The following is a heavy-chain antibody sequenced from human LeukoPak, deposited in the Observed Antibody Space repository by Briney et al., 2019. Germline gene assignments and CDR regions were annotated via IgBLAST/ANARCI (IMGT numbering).Heavy chain of an antibody. CDR3: ASLEYASGSSNSYYYYDGRDI. D-gene: IGHD3-10*01. J-gene: IGHJ6*02. CDR2: INPTRGGT. V-gene: IGHV1-2*02. CDR1: GYSFTAYY. Sequence: GASVKVSCKASGYSFTAYYIHWVRQAPGQGLEWMGRINPTRGGTKYAQKFLGRVTMSRDTSISTSYMELSSLRPDDTAVYYCASLEYASGSSNSYYYYDGRDIWGQGTTVTVSS.